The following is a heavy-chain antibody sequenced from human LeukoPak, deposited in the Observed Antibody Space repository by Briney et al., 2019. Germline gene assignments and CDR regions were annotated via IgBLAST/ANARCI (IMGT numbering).Heavy chain of an antibody. J-gene: IGHJ4*02. CDR1: GGSISSNDYY. CDR3: ASSYLAVPQQYYFDY. D-gene: IGHD3-10*01. Sequence: SETLSLTCTVSGGSISSNDYYWGWIRQPPGKGLEWIASIYYSGSTYYNPSLKSRVTISVDTSKNQFSLKLSSVTAADTAVYYCASSYLAVPQQYYFDYWGQGTLVTVSS. V-gene: IGHV4-39*07. CDR2: IYYSGST.